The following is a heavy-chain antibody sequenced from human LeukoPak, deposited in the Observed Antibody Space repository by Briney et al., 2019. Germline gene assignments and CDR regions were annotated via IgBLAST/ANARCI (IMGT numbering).Heavy chain of an antibody. D-gene: IGHD3-3*01. Sequence: GGSLRLSCAASGFTFSSYGMHWVRQAPGKGLEWVAVISYDGSNKYYADSVKGRFTISRDNSKNTLYLQMNSLRAEDTAVYYCAKGPKGYTIFGVVIMTEDNVYDWFDPWGQGTLVTVSS. J-gene: IGHJ5*02. CDR1: GFTFSSYG. V-gene: IGHV3-30*18. CDR3: AKGPKGYTIFGVVIMTEDNVYDWFDP. CDR2: ISYDGSNK.